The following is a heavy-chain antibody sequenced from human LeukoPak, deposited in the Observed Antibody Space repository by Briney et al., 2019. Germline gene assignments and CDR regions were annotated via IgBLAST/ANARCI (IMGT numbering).Heavy chain of an antibody. D-gene: IGHD3-22*01. CDR1: GFTFSSYN. CDR3: ARDWYYDSSGYYIFGEDAFDI. Sequence: PGGSLRLSCAASGFTFSSYNMNWVRQAPGKGLEWVSSITSSSSYIYYADSVKGRFTISRDNAKNSLYLQMNSLRAEDTAVYYCARDWYYDSSGYYIFGEDAFDIWGQGTMVTVSS. V-gene: IGHV3-21*01. CDR2: ITSSSSYI. J-gene: IGHJ3*02.